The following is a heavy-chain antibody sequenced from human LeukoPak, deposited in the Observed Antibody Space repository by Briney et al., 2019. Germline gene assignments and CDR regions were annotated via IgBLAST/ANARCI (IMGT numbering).Heavy chain of an antibody. D-gene: IGHD1-14*01. J-gene: IGHJ4*02. Sequence: PSETLSLTCTVSGGSITSYYWSWIRQPPGKGLEWIGYIYTSGSTNYNPSLKSRVTISVDTSNNQFSLKLSSVTAADTAVYYCARTPASWYFFDYWGQGTLVTVSS. CDR1: GGSITSYY. CDR3: ARTPASWYFFDY. CDR2: IYTSGST. V-gene: IGHV4-4*09.